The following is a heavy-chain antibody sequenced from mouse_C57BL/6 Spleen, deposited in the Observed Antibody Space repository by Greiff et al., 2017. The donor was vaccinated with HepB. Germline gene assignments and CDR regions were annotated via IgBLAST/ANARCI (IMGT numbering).Heavy chain of an antibody. Sequence: EVQLQESGPGLVKPSQSLSLTCSVTGYSITSGYYWNWIRQFPGNKLEWMGYISYDGSNNYNPSLKNRISITRDTSKNQFFLKLNSVTTEDTATYYCARVDYSNYDFDYWGQGTTLTVSS. V-gene: IGHV3-6*01. CDR1: GYSITSGYY. D-gene: IGHD2-5*01. J-gene: IGHJ2*01. CDR2: ISYDGSN. CDR3: ARVDYSNYDFDY.